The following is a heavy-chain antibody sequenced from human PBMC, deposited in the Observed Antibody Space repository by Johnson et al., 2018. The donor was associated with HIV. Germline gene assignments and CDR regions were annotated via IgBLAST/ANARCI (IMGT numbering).Heavy chain of an antibody. CDR2: ISYDGSNK. J-gene: IGHJ3*02. V-gene: IGHV3-30-3*01. D-gene: IGHD5-12*01. CDR3: AKEGRYVEGAFDI. CDR1: GFAFSSYA. Sequence: QVQLVESGGGVVQPGRSLRLSCAASGFAFSSYAMHWVRQAPGKGLEWVAVISYDGSNKYYTDPVKGRFTISRDNSKNTLYLQMNSLRAEDTAVYYCAKEGRYVEGAFDIWGQGTMVTVSS.